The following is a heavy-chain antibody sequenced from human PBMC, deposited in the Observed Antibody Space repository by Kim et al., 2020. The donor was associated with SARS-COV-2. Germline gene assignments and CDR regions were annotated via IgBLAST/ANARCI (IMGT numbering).Heavy chain of an antibody. CDR3: ATKQYSSSWYRLDY. V-gene: IGHV3-23*01. Sequence: ADAVKGRFTISRDKSKNTLYLQMNSLRAEDTAVYYCATKQYSSSWYRLDYWGQGTLVTVSS. J-gene: IGHJ4*02. D-gene: IGHD6-13*01.